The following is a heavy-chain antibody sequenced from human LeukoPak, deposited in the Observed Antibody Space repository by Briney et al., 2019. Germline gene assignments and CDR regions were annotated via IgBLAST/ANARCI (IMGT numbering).Heavy chain of an antibody. Sequence: SETLSLTCTVSGGSISGSSYYWSWIRQPPGKGLEWIGYIYYSGSTSYNPSLKSRVTISVDTSKNQFSLKLSSVTAADTAVYYCARDLVPRDWGQGTLVTVSS. D-gene: IGHD2-2*01. CDR2: IYYSGST. J-gene: IGHJ4*02. CDR3: ARDLVPRD. CDR1: GGSISGSSYY. V-gene: IGHV4-61*01.